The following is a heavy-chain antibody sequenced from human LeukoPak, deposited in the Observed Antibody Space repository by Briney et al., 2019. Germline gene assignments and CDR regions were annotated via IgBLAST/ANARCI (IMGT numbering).Heavy chain of an antibody. CDR1: GGPFSGYY. D-gene: IGHD4-17*01. Sequence: SETLSLTCAVYGGPFSGYYWIWIRQPPGKGLEWIGEINHSGSTNYNPPLKSRVTISVGTSKNQFSLKLGYVTSPDTAVYYCARVLRPGRFRCAVTRGACYYMDGWGKGTTVTVSS. J-gene: IGHJ6*03. CDR3: ARVLRPGRFRCAVTRGACYYMDG. CDR2: INHSGST. V-gene: IGHV4-34*01.